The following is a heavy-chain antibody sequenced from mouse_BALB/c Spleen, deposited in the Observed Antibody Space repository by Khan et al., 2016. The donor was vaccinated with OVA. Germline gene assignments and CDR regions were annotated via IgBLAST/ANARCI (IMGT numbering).Heavy chain of an antibody. Sequence: EVELVESGGGLVKPGGSLKLSCAASGFAFSSYDMSWVRQTPEKRLEWVAYISSGGCNTYYPDTVKGRFIISRDNAKNTLYLQMSSLKSEDTAMYYCARGWGGNFYEAMDYWGQGMSVTVSA. D-gene: IGHD2-1*01. CDR1: GFAFSSYD. CDR3: ARGWGGNFYEAMDY. V-gene: IGHV5-12-1*01. J-gene: IGHJ4*01. CDR2: ISSGGCNT.